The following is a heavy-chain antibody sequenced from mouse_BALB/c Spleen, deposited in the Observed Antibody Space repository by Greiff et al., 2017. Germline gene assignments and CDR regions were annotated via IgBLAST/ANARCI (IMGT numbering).Heavy chain of an antibody. J-gene: IGHJ1*01. CDR1: GFTFTDYY. CDR2: IRNKANGYTT. CDR3: ANRYFDV. Sequence: EVQRVESGGGLVQPGGSLRLSCATSGFTFTDYYMSWVRQPPGKALEWLGFIRNKANGYTTEYSASVKGRFTISRDNSQSILYLQMNTLRAEDSATYYCANRYFDVWGAGTTVTVSS. V-gene: IGHV7-3*02.